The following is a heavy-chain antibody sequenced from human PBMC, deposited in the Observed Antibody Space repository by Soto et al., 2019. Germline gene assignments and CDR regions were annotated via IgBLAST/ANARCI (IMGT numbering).Heavy chain of an antibody. V-gene: IGHV3-9*01. Sequence: EVQLVESGGVLVQPGRSLRLSCAASGFTFDDHAMHWVRQAPGKALEWVSGISCNSASIAYADSVKGRFTISRDKAKNSLYLQMNSLRAEDTALYYCAKDLLHSSGWYDYSNWGQGTLVSVSS. CDR1: GFTFDDHA. D-gene: IGHD6-19*01. CDR3: AKDLLHSSGWYDYSN. J-gene: IGHJ4*02. CDR2: ISCNSASI.